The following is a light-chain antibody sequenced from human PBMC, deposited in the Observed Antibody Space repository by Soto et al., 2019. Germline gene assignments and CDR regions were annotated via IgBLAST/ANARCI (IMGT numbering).Light chain of an antibody. CDR1: SSNIGAGFD. CDR3: QSYDSSLSVL. V-gene: IGLV1-40*01. J-gene: IGLJ1*01. Sequence: SVLTQPPSVSGAPGQRVTISCTGSSSNIGAGFDVHWYQQLPGTAPKLLIDGNSNRPSGIPDRFSDSKSGTSASLAITGIQAEDEADYYCQSYDSSLSVLFGAGTKLTVL. CDR2: GNS.